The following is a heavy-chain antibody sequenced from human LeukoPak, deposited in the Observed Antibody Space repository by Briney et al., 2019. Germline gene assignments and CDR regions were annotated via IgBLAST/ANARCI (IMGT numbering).Heavy chain of an antibody. Sequence: GGSLRLSCAASGFTFSSYAMSWVRQAPGKGLEWVSAISGSGGSTYYADSVKGRFTISRDNSKNTLYLQVNSLRAEDTAVYYCAKGGGFLEWLLDYWGQGTLVTVSS. D-gene: IGHD3-3*01. V-gene: IGHV3-23*01. CDR1: GFTFSSYA. J-gene: IGHJ4*02. CDR2: ISGSGGST. CDR3: AKGGGFLEWLLDY.